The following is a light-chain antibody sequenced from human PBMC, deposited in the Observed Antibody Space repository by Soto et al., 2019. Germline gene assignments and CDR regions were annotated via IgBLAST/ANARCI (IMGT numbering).Light chain of an antibody. CDR2: AAS. Sequence: DIQMTQSPSSLSASVGDRVTITCRASQSIRSYLNWYQQKPGKAPKVLIYAASSLQSGVPSRLSGSGSGTDFTLTISSLQPEDFATYYCQQSDSTPITFGQGTRLEIK. CDR1: QSIRSY. CDR3: QQSDSTPIT. J-gene: IGKJ5*01. V-gene: IGKV1-39*01.